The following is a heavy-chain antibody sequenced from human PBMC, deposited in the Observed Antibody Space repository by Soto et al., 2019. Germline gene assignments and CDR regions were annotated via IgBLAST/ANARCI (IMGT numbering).Heavy chain of an antibody. D-gene: IGHD3-3*01. CDR3: AKGRSPPVSLVPYYDFWGGVDS. CDR1: GFTFSNYA. Sequence: EVQLLESGGGLIQPGGSLRLSCAASGFTFSNYAMCWVRQAPGKGLEWVSAMSGSGGTTYYADSVKGRLTVFRDNSKNTLYLQMNSLRAEDTAVYYCAKGRSPPVSLVPYYDFWGGVDSWGPGTLVTVSS. V-gene: IGHV3-23*01. CDR2: MSGSGGTT. J-gene: IGHJ5*01.